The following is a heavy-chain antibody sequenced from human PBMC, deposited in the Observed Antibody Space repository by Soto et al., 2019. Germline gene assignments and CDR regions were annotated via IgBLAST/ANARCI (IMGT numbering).Heavy chain of an antibody. CDR3: AKREGRNFVY. J-gene: IGHJ4*02. Sequence: GGSLRLSCTASGFTFSSYAMTWVRQAPGKGLEWVSTISSSTYYADSVKGRFTISRDNSKNTLYLQMNSLRAEDTAVYYCAKREGRNFVYWGQGTLVTVSS. CDR1: GFTFSSYA. CDR2: ISSST. V-gene: IGHV3-23*01. D-gene: IGHD3-10*01.